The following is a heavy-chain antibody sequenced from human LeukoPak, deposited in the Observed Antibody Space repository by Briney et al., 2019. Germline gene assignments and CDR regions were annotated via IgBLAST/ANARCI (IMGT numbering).Heavy chain of an antibody. V-gene: IGHV3-48*01. D-gene: IGHD6-13*01. CDR3: AREQQLAYYYYMDV. Sequence: GGSLRLSCEGSGFTFSSYTMIWVRQAPGKGLEWVSYISSSSSTIYYADSVKGRFTISRDNAKNSLYLQMNSLRAEDTAVYYCAREQQLAYYYYMDVWGKGTTVTVSS. J-gene: IGHJ6*03. CDR2: ISSSSSTI. CDR1: GFTFSSYT.